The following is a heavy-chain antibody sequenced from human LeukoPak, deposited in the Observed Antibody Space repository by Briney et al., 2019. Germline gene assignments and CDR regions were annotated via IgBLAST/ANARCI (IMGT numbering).Heavy chain of an antibody. J-gene: IGHJ4*02. CDR1: GFTFSTYG. D-gene: IGHD3-10*01. Sequence: GWSLRLSCAASGFTFSTYGMHWVRQAPGKGLEWVALITYDGYYKYYSDSVKGRFTISSDTSKNTLSLQMNSLRAEATAVYYCARDLSPVVRASPMGYWGQGTLVTVSS. CDR3: ARDLSPVVRASPMGY. V-gene: IGHV3-30*03. CDR2: ITYDGYYK.